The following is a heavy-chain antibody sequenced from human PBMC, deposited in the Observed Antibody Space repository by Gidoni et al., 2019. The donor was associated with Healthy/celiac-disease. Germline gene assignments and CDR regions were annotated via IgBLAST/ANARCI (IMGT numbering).Heavy chain of an antibody. CDR3: ARPLIVVVPAAMQEWVGAFDI. CDR2: IYYSGST. D-gene: IGHD2-2*01. J-gene: IGHJ3*02. V-gene: IGHV4-39*01. CDR1: GGSISSSSYY. Sequence: QLQLQESGPGLVKPSETLSLTCTVPGGSISSSSYYLGWIRQPPGKGLEWIGSIYYSGSTYYNPSLKSRVTISVDTSKNQFSLKLSSVTAADTAVYYCARPLIVVVPAAMQEWVGAFDIWGQGTMVTVSS.